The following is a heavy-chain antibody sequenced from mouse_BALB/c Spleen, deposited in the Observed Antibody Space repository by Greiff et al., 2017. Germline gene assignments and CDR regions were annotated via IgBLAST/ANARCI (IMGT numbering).Heavy chain of an antibody. V-gene: IGHV1-54*03. CDR3: ARSGGNPYYAMDY. J-gene: IGHJ4*01. CDR1: GYAFTNYL. D-gene: IGHD1-1*02. CDR2: INPGSGGT. Sequence: QVQLKESGAELVRPGTSVKVSCKASGYAFTNYLIEWVKQRPGQGLEWIGVINPGSGGTNYNEKFKGKATLTADKSSSTAYMQLSSLTSDDSAVYFCARSGGNPYYAMDYWGQGTSVTVSS.